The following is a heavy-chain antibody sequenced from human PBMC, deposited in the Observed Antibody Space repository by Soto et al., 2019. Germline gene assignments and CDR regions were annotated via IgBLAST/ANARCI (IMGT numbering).Heavy chain of an antibody. CDR1: GFPFNTYA. Sequence: GVSLRLSCEASGFPFNTYAMTWFRQLPGMGLEWVSTTSIGGNTDFAESVRGRFSVSRDNSKSTLYLQMTNLRAEDAAIYFCAKVLRPVLFVPTKRGFDPWGKGTRVTVSS. CDR2: TSIGGNT. D-gene: IGHD2-15*01. J-gene: IGHJ5*02. CDR3: AKVLRPVLFVPTKRGFDP. V-gene: IGHV3-23*01.